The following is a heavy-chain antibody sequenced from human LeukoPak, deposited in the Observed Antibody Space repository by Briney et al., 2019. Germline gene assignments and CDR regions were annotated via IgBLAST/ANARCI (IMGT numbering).Heavy chain of an antibody. CDR1: GFTFSSYA. V-gene: IGHV3-23*01. J-gene: IGHJ4*02. D-gene: IGHD5-18*01. CDR3: AKDPTAMVEGGDYFDY. CDR2: ISGSGGST. Sequence: PGGSLRLSCAASGFTFSSYAMSWVRQAPGKGLEWVSAISGSGGSTYYADSVKGRFTISRDNSKNTLYLQMNSLRAEDTAVYYCAKDPTAMVEGGDYFDYWGQGTLVTVSS.